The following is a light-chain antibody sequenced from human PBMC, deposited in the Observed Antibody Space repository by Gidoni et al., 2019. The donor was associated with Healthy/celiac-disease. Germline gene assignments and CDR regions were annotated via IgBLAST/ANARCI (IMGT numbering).Light chain of an antibody. CDR3: QKYNNWPPVT. J-gene: IGKJ5*01. CDR1: QSVSSN. Sequence: EIVMTQSPATLSVSPVERATLSCRASQSVSSNLAWYQQKPGQAPRLLIYGASTRATGSPARFSGSGSGTEVTLTISSLQSEDFAVYYCQKYNNWPPVTFGQGTRLEIK. CDR2: GAS. V-gene: IGKV3-15*01.